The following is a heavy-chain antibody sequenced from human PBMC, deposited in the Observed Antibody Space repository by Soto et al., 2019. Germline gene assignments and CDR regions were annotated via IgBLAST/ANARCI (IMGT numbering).Heavy chain of an antibody. CDR2: IIPIFGTA. V-gene: IGHV1-69*06. J-gene: IGHJ4*02. CDR3: ARVKYYYDSSGYYPTDY. CDR1: GGTFSSYA. Sequence: ASVKVSCKASGGTFSSYAISWVRQAPGQGLEWMGGIIPIFGTANYAQKFQGRVTITADKSTSTAYMELSSLRSEDTAVYYCARVKYYYDSSGYYPTDYWGQGTLVTVSS. D-gene: IGHD3-22*01.